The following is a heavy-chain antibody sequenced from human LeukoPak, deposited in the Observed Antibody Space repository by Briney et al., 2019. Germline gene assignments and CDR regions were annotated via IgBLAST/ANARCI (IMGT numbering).Heavy chain of an antibody. V-gene: IGHV4-34*01. D-gene: IGHD3-10*01. J-gene: IGHJ5*02. CDR1: GGSFSGYY. CDR3: ARGPSPTRLLWFGELLGFDP. Sequence: SETLSLTRAVYGGSFSGYYWSWIRQPPGKGLEWIGEINHSGSTNYNPSLKGRVTISVDTSKNQFSLKLSSVTAADTAVYYCARGPSPTRLLWFGELLGFDPWGQGTLVTVSS. CDR2: INHSGST.